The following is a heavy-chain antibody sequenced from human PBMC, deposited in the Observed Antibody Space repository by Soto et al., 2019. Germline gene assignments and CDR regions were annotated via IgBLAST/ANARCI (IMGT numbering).Heavy chain of an antibody. CDR3: AHRLSGYSWNGGYFDY. J-gene: IGHJ4*02. Sequence: QITLKESGPTLVKPTQTLTLTCTFSGFSLTSRPMGVGWIRQPPGKALEWLVVIYWDDDKRYSPSLKSRLTITKDTSKKQVVLTRTNMDPVDTATYYCAHRLSGYSWNGGYFDYWGQGIPVTVSS. D-gene: IGHD1-1*01. V-gene: IGHV2-5*02. CDR2: IYWDDDK. CDR1: GFSLTSRPMG.